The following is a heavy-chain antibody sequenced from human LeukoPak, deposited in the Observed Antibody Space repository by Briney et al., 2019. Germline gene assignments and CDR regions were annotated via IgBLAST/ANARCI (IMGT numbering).Heavy chain of an antibody. D-gene: IGHD1-26*01. V-gene: IGHV1-24*01. CDR2: FDPEDGET. J-gene: IGHJ4*02. CDR3: ATHIPLVGATVAAHFGY. Sequence: ASVKVSCKVSGYTLTELSMHWVRQAPGKGLEWMGGFDPEDGETIYAQKFQGRVTMTEDTSTDTAYMELSSLRSEDTAVYYCATHIPLVGATVAAHFGYWGQGTLVTVSS. CDR1: GYTLTELS.